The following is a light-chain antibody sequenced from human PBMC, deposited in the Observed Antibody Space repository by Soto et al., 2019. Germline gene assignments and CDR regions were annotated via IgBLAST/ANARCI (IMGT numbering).Light chain of an antibody. CDR3: HQRSNWLVT. J-gene: IGKJ5*01. V-gene: IGKV3-11*01. Sequence: EIVLTQPSSTLSLSPGETATLSCRASQSVYTYLAWYQQKPGQAPRLLIYDASNRATGIPARFSGSGSGTDFTLTISSLEPEDFAVYYCHQRSNWLVTFGQGTRLEIK. CDR2: DAS. CDR1: QSVYTY.